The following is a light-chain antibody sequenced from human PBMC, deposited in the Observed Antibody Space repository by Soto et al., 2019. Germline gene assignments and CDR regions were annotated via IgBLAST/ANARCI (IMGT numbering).Light chain of an antibody. CDR3: SSYTSISIDYV. CDR2: EVS. J-gene: IGLJ1*01. CDR1: SSDVGGYNY. Sequence: QSALTQPASVSGSPGQSITISCTGTSSDVGGYNYVSWYQQHPGKAPKLMIYEVSNRPSGVSNRFSGSKSGNTASLTISGLQAEDEADYYCSSYTSISIDYVFGTGTKLTVI. V-gene: IGLV2-14*01.